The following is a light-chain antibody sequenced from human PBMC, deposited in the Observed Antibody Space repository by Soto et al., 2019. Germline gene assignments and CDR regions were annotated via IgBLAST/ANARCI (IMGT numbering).Light chain of an antibody. V-gene: IGKV3-20*01. Sequence: EIVLTQSPGTLSLSPGERATLSCRAIQSVSSSYLAWYQQKPGQAPRLLSYGASSRATGIPDRFSGSGSGTDFTLTITRLEPEDLAVYYCQEYGTSPWTFSLGTLVDIK. J-gene: IGKJ1*01. CDR2: GAS. CDR3: QEYGTSPWT. CDR1: QSVSSSY.